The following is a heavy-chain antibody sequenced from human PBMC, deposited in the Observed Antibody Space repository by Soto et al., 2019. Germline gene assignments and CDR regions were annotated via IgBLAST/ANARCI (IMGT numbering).Heavy chain of an antibody. Sequence: SETPSLTCAVYGESFSGYYWTWIRQPPGTGLEWIGEINHSGSTNYTPSLKSRGTISVDTSKNQFSLKLTSVTAVDTVLYYCARDKITRLFEYLGQGTLVTGSS. V-gene: IGHV4-34*01. D-gene: IGHD3-10*01. CDR1: GESFSGYY. J-gene: IGHJ4*02. CDR3: ARDKITRLFEY. CDR2: INHSGST.